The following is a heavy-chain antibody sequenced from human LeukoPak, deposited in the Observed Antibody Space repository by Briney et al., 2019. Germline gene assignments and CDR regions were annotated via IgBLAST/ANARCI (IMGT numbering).Heavy chain of an antibody. CDR2: VSADNGET. CDR3: ARDYQLLLLWDCFDP. CDR1: GYSFNAYG. Sequence: ASVKVSCKASGYSFNAYGISWVRQAPGQGLEWMGWVSADNGETNYAQKFQGRVTMTRDTSTSTAYMELRSLRFDDTAVYYCARDYQLLLLWDCFDPWGQGTLVSVSS. J-gene: IGHJ5*02. D-gene: IGHD2-2*01. V-gene: IGHV1-18*01.